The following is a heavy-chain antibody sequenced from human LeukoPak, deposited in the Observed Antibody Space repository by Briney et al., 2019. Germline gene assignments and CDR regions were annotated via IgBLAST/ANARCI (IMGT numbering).Heavy chain of an antibody. CDR2: IYYSGST. D-gene: IGHD2-15*01. V-gene: IGHV4-61*01. J-gene: IGHJ5*02. CDR1: GGSVSSDTYY. CDR3: ARARYCSGGSCYYNNWFDP. Sequence: SETLSLTCTVSGGSVSSDTYYWNWIPQPPGQGLQWIGYIYYSGSTSYNPSLKSRVTISVDTSKNQFSLNLSSVTAADTAVYYCARARYCSGGSCYYNNWFDPWGQGTLVTVSS.